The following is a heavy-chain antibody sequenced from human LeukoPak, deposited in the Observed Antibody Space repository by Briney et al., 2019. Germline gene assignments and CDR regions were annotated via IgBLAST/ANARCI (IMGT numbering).Heavy chain of an antibody. CDR1: GFTFTDHF. J-gene: IGHJ4*02. V-gene: IGHV3-23*01. Sequence: GGSLRLSCAASGFTFTDHFMDWVRQAPGKGLEWVSAISGSGGSTYYADSVKGRFTISRDNSKNTLYLQMNSLRAEDTAVYYRAKDKGTRYYYDSSGSPYWGQGTLVTVSS. CDR3: AKDKGTRYYYDSSGSPY. CDR2: ISGSGGST. D-gene: IGHD3-22*01.